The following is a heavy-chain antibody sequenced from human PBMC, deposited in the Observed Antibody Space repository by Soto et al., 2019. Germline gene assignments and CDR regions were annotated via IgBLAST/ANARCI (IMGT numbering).Heavy chain of an antibody. CDR1: GGSISSSSYY. D-gene: IGHD2-15*01. Sequence: SETLSLTCTVSGGSISSSSYYCGWIRQPPGKGLEWIGSIYYSGSTYYNPSLKSRVTISVDTSKNQFSLKLSSVTAADTAVYYCARTEDIVVVVAATQAFDIWGQGTMVTVSS. CDR2: IYYSGST. V-gene: IGHV4-39*01. J-gene: IGHJ3*02. CDR3: ARTEDIVVVVAATQAFDI.